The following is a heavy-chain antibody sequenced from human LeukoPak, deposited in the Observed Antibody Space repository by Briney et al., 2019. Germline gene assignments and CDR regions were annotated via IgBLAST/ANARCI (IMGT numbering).Heavy chain of an antibody. V-gene: IGHV1-24*01. CDR2: FDPEDGET. J-gene: IGHJ4*02. CDR3: ATEELGYCSSTSCQRRFDY. Sequence: ASVKVSCKVSGYTLTELSMHWVRQAPRKGLEWMGGFDPEDGETIYAQKFQGRVTMTEDTSTDTAYMELSSLRSEDTAVYYCATEELGYCSSTSCQRRFDYWGQGTLVTVSS. CDR1: GYTLTELS. D-gene: IGHD2-2*01.